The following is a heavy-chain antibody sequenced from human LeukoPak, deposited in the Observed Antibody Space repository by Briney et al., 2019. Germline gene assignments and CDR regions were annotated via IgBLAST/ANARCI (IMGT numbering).Heavy chain of an antibody. CDR3: AKTRAVAGRSPDWFDP. CDR1: GFTFSSYA. D-gene: IGHD6-19*01. Sequence: GGSLRLSCAASGFTFSSYAMSWVRQAPGKGLEWVSAISGSGGSTYYANSVKGRFTISRDNSKNTLYLQMNSLRAGDTAVYYCAKTRAVAGRSPDWFDPWGQGTLVTVSS. CDR2: ISGSGGST. J-gene: IGHJ5*02. V-gene: IGHV3-23*01.